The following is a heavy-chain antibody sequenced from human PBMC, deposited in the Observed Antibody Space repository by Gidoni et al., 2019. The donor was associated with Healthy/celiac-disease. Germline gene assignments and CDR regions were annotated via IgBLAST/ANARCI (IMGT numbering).Heavy chain of an antibody. Sequence: EVQLLESGGGLVQPGGSLRLSCAASGFTFSSYAMSWVRQAPGKGLEWVSAISGSGGSTYYADSVKGRFTISRDNSKNTLYLQMNSLRAEDTAVYYCAKERRLYLAAADAEFDYWGQGTLVTVSS. CDR1: GFTFSSYA. CDR2: ISGSGGST. V-gene: IGHV3-23*01. D-gene: IGHD6-13*01. J-gene: IGHJ4*02. CDR3: AKERRLYLAAADAEFDY.